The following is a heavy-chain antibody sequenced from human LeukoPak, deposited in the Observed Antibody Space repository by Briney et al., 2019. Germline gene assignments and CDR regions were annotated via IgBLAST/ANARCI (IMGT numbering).Heavy chain of an antibody. V-gene: IGHV4-4*02. J-gene: IGHJ2*01. CDR1: GGSISSSNW. Sequence: PSGTLSLTCAVSGGSISSSNWWSWVRQPPGKGLEWIGEIYHSGSTNYNPSLKSRVTISVDKSKNQFSLKLSSVTTADTAVYYCARSVVTLYWYFDLWGRGTLVTVSS. CDR2: IYHSGST. D-gene: IGHD4-23*01. CDR3: ARSVVTLYWYFDL.